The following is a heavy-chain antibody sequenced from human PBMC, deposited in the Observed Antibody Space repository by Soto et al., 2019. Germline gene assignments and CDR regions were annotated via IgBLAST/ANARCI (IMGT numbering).Heavy chain of an antibody. V-gene: IGHV4-30-4*01. CDR3: ARGPSGDKVHY. Sequence: ASETLSLTCTGSGGSLTSNDSCGSWIRQPPGEGLEWIWHIFDSGTTYTNPSLRSQVAISLDTSKNHFSLTLSSVTAADTAVYYCARGPSGDKVHYWGQGALVTVS. CDR1: GGSLTSNDSC. CDR2: IFDSGTT. J-gene: IGHJ4*02. D-gene: IGHD7-27*01.